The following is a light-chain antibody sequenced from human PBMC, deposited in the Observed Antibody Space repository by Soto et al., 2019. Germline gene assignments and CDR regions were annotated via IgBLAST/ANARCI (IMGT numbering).Light chain of an antibody. CDR1: QGIGFW. J-gene: IGKJ1*01. V-gene: IGKV1-12*01. CDR3: QQADSFPRT. Sequence: DIPITQSPSSVSASVRDRVTITCRASQGIGFWLAWYQQKPGKAPKLLIYAASSLQSGVPSRFSGSGSGTDFTLTISSLQPEDFATYYCQQADSFPRTFGQGTKMEIK. CDR2: AAS.